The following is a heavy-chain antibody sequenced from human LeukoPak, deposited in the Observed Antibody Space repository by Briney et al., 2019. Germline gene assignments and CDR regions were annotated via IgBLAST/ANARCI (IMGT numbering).Heavy chain of an antibody. J-gene: IGHJ5*02. V-gene: IGHV4-39*07. D-gene: IGHD4-23*01. Sequence: SGTLSLTCNVSGGSISNRAYYWAWIRQPPGKGLEWIGSVFCSGSKYSNPSLESRLTISVDTSKNHFSLRLTSVTAADTAVYYCTRDSGTTGVVKFDPWGQGILVTVSS. CDR1: GGSISNRAYY. CDR2: VFCSGSK. CDR3: TRDSGTTGVVKFDP.